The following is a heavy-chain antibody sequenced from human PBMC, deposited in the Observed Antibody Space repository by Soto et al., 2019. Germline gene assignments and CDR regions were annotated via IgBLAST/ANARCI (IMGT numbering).Heavy chain of an antibody. D-gene: IGHD6-13*01. CDR3: ARDSAHSSSWHRMDV. CDR1: GYTFTGYY. J-gene: IGHJ6*02. V-gene: IGHV1-2*02. CDR2: INPNSGGT. Sequence: QVQLVQSGAEVKKPGASVKVSCKASGYTFTGYYMHWVRQAPGQGLEWMGWINPNSGGTNYAQKFQGRVTMTRDTSISTAYMELSGLRSDDTAVYYCARDSAHSSSWHRMDVWGQGTTVTVSS.